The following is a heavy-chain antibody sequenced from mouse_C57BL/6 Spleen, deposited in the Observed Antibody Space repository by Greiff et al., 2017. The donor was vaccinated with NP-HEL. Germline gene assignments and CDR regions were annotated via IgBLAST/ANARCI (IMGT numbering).Heavy chain of an antibody. J-gene: IGHJ4*01. CDR1: GFNIKDDF. CDR2: IDPENGDT. V-gene: IGHV14-4*01. CDR3: TTGGYAMDY. Sequence: EVQLQQSGAELVRPGASVKLSCTASGFNIKDDFMHWVKQRPEQGLEWIGWIDPENGDTEYASKFQGKATITADTSSNTAYLQLSSLTSEDTAVYYCTTGGYAMDYWGQGTSVTVSS.